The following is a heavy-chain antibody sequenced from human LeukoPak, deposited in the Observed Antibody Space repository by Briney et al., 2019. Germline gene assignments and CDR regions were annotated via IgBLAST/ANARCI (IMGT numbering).Heavy chain of an antibody. CDR1: GGSISTHY. D-gene: IGHD5-18*01. V-gene: IGHV4-4*07. CDR3: ARGLHGYTYGYVPWELFYYMDV. Sequence: RASETLSLTCTVSGGSISTHYCNWVRQPAGKGLEWIGRIYTSGSINYNPSLKSRVTMSVDTSKNQFSLKLSSVSAADTAVYYCARGLHGYTYGYVPWELFYYMDVWGKGTTVTISS. J-gene: IGHJ6*03. CDR2: IYTSGSI.